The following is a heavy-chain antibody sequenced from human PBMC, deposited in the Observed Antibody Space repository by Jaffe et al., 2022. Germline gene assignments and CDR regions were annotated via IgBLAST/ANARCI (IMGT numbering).Heavy chain of an antibody. V-gene: IGHV3-30*02. CDR1: GFTFSSYG. CDR3: AKDLVLSPRVVSDPRSPNWFDP. Sequence: QVQLVESGGGVVQPGGSLRLSCAASGFTFSSYGMHWVRQAPGKGLEWVAFIRYDGSNKYYADSVKGRFTISRDNSKNTLYLQMNSLRAEDTAVYYCAKDLVLSPRVVSDPRSPNWFDPWGQGTLVTVSS. J-gene: IGHJ5*02. D-gene: IGHD3-3*01. CDR2: IRYDGSNK.